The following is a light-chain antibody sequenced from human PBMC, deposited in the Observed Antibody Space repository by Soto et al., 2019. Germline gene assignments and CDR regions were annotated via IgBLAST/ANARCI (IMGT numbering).Light chain of an antibody. Sequence: QSVLTQPPSASGTPGQRVTLSCSGSSSNIGSNAVNWYQQLQETAPKLLIHSNNERPSGVPDRFSGARSGTSASLVISGLQSEDGADFYCAAWDDSLNGSVFGGGTKLTVL. J-gene: IGLJ2*01. CDR1: SSNIGSNA. CDR3: AAWDDSLNGSV. CDR2: SNN. V-gene: IGLV1-44*01.